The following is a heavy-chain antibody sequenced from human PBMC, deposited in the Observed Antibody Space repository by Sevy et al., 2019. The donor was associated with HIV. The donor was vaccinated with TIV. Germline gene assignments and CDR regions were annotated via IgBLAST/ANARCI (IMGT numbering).Heavy chain of an antibody. D-gene: IGHD6-19*01. CDR2: ISYDGSNK. Sequence: GGSLRLSCAASGFTFSSYGMHWVRQAPGKGLEWVAVISYDGSNKYYADSVKGRFTISRDNSKNTLYLQMNSLRAADTAVYYCAKEWGWQWLVQDYYYYYGMDVWGQGTTVTVSS. J-gene: IGHJ6*02. V-gene: IGHV3-30*18. CDR1: GFTFSSYG. CDR3: AKEWGWQWLVQDYYYYYGMDV.